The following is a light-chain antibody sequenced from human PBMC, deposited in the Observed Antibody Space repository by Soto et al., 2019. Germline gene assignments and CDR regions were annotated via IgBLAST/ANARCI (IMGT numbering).Light chain of an antibody. V-gene: IGKV3-20*01. CDR2: GTS. J-gene: IGKJ2*01. Sequence: EIVLTQSPGTLSLSPGERATLSCRASQSVSRSYLAWYQQKIGQAPRLLIYGTSSRAAGIPDRFSGSGSGTDFTLTISRLEPEDCAVYYCQQYGNSPLFGQGTKLEIK. CDR3: QQYGNSPL. CDR1: QSVSRSY.